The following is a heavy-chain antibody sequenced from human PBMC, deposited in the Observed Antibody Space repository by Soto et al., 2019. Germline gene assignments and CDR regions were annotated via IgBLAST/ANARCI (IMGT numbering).Heavy chain of an antibody. D-gene: IGHD3-9*01. CDR2: INPNSGGT. J-gene: IGHJ6*02. CDR1: GYTFTGYH. Sequence: GASVKVSCKASGYTFTGYHMHCVRQAPGQGLEWMGWINPNSGGTNYAQKFQGWVTMTRDTSISTAYMELSRLRSDDTAVYYCARENYDILTGYYSPPGGWGMDVWGQGTTVTVS. CDR3: ARENYDILTGYYSPPGGWGMDV. V-gene: IGHV1-2*04.